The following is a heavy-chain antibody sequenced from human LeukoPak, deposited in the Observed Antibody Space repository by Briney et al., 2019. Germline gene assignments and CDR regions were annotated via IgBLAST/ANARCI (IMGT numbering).Heavy chain of an antibody. V-gene: IGHV4-61*02. D-gene: IGHD4-17*01. CDR1: GGSIGSGSYY. J-gene: IGHJ2*01. CDR3: ARMATVTTRWYFDL. Sequence: PSETLSLTCTVSGGSIGSGSYYWTWIRQLAGKGLEWIGRTYTNGGTTYNASLRSRVTVSMDTSKNQLFLKMTSVTAADTAVYYCARMATVTTRWYFDLWGRGTLVTVSS. CDR2: TYTNGGT.